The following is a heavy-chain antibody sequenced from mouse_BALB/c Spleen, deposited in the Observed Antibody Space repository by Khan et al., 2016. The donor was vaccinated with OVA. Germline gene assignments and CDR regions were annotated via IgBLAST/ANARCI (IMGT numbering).Heavy chain of an antibody. J-gene: IGHJ3*01. CDR1: GYTFTDYY. CDR3: ARRNYFGYTFAY. CDR2: ISPGSGDT. Sequence: QMQLEESGAELARPGASVKLSCKASGYTFTDYYINWVKQRTGQGLEWIGEISPGSGDTYYNERFKGKATLTADKSSSTAYMQLSSLTSEASAVYFGARRNYFGYTFAYWGQGTLVTVSA. D-gene: IGHD1-2*01. V-gene: IGHV1-77*01.